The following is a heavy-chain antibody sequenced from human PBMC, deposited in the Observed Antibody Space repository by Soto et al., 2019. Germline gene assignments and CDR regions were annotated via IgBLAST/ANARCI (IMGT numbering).Heavy chain of an antibody. CDR2: ISDDGSNK. CDR3: ARDPFGMHV. Sequence: QVQLVESGGGVVQPGRSLRLSCAASGFTFSNYAMHWVRQAPGKGLEWVAVISDDGSNKYYADSVKGRFTISRDNSKNTLYLQMSSLRAEDTAVYYCARDPFGMHVWGQGTTVTVSS. CDR1: GFTFSNYA. J-gene: IGHJ6*02. V-gene: IGHV3-30-3*01.